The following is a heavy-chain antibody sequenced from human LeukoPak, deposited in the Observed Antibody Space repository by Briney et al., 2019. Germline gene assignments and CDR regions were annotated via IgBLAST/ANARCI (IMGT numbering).Heavy chain of an antibody. CDR1: GGSFSGYY. V-gene: IGHV4-34*01. J-gene: IGHJ4*02. D-gene: IGHD6-13*01. Sequence: SETLSLTCAVYGGSFSGYYWSWIRQPPGKGLEWIGEINHSGSTNHNPSLKSRVTISVDTSKNQFSLKLSSVTAADTAVYYCATTDSSSWSIDYWGQGTLVTVSS. CDR2: INHSGST. CDR3: ATTDSSSWSIDY.